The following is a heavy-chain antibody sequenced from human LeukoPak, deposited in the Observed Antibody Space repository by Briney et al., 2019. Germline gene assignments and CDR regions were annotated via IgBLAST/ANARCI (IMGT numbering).Heavy chain of an antibody. CDR1: GYSISSGYY. V-gene: IGHV4-38-2*01. J-gene: IGHJ6*03. CDR3: ARQPYYYYMDV. Sequence: SETLSLTCAVSGYSISSGYYWGWIRQPPGKGLEWIGSIYHSGSTYYNPSLKSRVTISVDTSKNQFSLKLSSVTAADTAVYYCARQPYYYYMDVRGKGTTVTVSS. CDR2: IYHSGST.